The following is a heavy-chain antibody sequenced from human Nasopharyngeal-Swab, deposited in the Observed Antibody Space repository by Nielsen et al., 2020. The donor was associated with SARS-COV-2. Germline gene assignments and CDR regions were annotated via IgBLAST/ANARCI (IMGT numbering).Heavy chain of an antibody. Sequence: SETLSLTCTVSGGSISSGDYYWSWIRQPPGKGLEWIGYIYYSGSTYYNPSLKSRVTISVDTSKNQFSLKLSSVTAADTAVYYCARSPSPHITMIVVVTHWYFDLWGRGTLVTVSS. D-gene: IGHD3-22*01. V-gene: IGHV4-30-4*01. CDR1: GGSISSGDYY. CDR3: ARSPSPHITMIVVVTHWYFDL. J-gene: IGHJ2*01. CDR2: IYYSGST.